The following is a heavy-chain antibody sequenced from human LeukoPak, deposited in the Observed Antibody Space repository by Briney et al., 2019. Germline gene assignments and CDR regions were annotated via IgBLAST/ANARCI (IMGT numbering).Heavy chain of an antibody. D-gene: IGHD3-10*01. CDR2: ISGSGGST. CDR3: ADVRGVISSSVDY. Sequence: GGSLRLSCAASGFTFSSYAMSWVRQAPGKGLEWVSAISGSGGSTYYADSVKGRFTVSRDNSKNTLYLQMNSLRAEDTAVYYCADVRGVISSSVDYWGQGTLVTVSS. CDR1: GFTFSSYA. V-gene: IGHV3-23*01. J-gene: IGHJ4*02.